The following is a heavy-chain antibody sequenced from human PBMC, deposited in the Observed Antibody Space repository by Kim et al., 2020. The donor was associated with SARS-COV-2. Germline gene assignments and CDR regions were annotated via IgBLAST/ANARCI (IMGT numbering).Heavy chain of an antibody. J-gene: IGHJ4*02. Sequence: GGSLRLSCAASGFTFSDYYMSWIRQAPGKGLEWVSYISSSSSYTNYADSVKGRFTISRDNANNSLYLQMNSLRAEDTAVYYCARTYDYGSGLYRPHLDYWGQGTLVAVSS. CDR2: ISSSSSYT. CDR1: GFTFSDYY. CDR3: ARTYDYGSGLYRPHLDY. V-gene: IGHV3-11*03. D-gene: IGHD3-10*01.